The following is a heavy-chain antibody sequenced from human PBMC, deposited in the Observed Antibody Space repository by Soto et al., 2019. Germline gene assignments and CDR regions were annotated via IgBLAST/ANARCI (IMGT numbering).Heavy chain of an antibody. CDR2: IYHRGDT. J-gene: IGHJ4*02. Sequence: VQVVEAGGGLIQPGGSLRLACAASGFTVSSNHMTWVRHAPGRGPEWGSTIYHRGDTFYADSVQGRFAISRVNTKNKLYLQTNSLRPEDTPVDYWATGVEAAKDGYRGQGTLLTLSS. CDR3: ATGVEAAKDGY. D-gene: IGHD5-18*01. CDR1: GFTVSSNH. V-gene: IGHV3-53*01.